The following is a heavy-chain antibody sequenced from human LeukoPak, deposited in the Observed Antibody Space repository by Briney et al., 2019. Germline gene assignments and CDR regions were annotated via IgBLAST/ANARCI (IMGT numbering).Heavy chain of an antibody. J-gene: IGHJ4*02. CDR3: ARDRGPYYYDSSGSYYFDY. D-gene: IGHD3-22*01. V-gene: IGHV3-21*01. CDR1: GFTFSIYT. CDR2: ISAGSRHI. Sequence: NAGGSLRLSCAASGFTFSIYTMSWVRQAPGKGLEWVSIISAGSRHIYYADSVRGRFTISRDDAKNSLYLQMNTLRAEDTAVYYCARDRGPYYYDSSGSYYFDYWGQGALVTVSS.